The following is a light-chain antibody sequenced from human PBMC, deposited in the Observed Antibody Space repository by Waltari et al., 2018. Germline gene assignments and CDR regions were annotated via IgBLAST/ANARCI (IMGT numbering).Light chain of an antibody. CDR2: GGA. CDR1: SSNIGAGYD. CDR3: QSYDSSLSGWV. Sequence: QSVLTQPPSVSGAPGQRVTIPCTGSSSNIGAGYDVHWYQHLPGTAPKLLIHGGANRPSGVPDRFSDSKSGTSASLAITGLQTEDEAHYYCQSYDSSLSGWVFGGGTELTVL. J-gene: IGLJ3*02. V-gene: IGLV1-40*01.